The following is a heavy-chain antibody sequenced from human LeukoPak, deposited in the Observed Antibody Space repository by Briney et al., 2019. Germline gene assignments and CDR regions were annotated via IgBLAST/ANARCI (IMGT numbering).Heavy chain of an antibody. Sequence: ASVKVSCKASGYTFTSYYMHWVRQSPGQRLEWMGIIKPSGGSTGYAQKFQGRVTMNRDTSTSTVYMELSSLRSEDTAVYYCARDSTYYFDYWGQGTLVTVSS. CDR2: IKPSGGST. CDR1: GYTFTSYY. CDR3: ARDSTYYFDY. V-gene: IGHV1-46*01. J-gene: IGHJ4*02.